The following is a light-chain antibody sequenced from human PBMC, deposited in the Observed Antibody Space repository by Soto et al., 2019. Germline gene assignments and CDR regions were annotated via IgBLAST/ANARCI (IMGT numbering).Light chain of an antibody. CDR3: QQSYRSPYT. J-gene: IGKJ2*01. V-gene: IGKV1-39*01. CDR1: QSINIY. Sequence: IQMTQSPSSLSASVGDRVTVTCRASQSINIYLNWYQQKPGKAPTLLIYAASNLQSGVPSRFSGGGSRTDITLTISSLQAEDFATYYCQQSYRSPYTFGQGTKLEIK. CDR2: AAS.